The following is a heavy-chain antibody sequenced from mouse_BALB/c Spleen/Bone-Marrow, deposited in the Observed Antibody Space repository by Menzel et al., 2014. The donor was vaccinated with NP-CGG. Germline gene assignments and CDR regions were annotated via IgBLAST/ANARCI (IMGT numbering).Heavy chain of an antibody. V-gene: IGHV1-9*01. D-gene: IGHD2-14*01. Sequence: LQESGAELMKPGASVKISCKATGYTFSSYWIEWVKQRPGHGLEWIGEILPGSGSTNYNEKFKGKATFTADTSSNTAYMQLSSLTSEDSAVYYCAREGRYDGFAYWGQGTLVTVSA. CDR3: AREGRYDGFAY. CDR2: ILPGSGST. J-gene: IGHJ3*01. CDR1: GYTFSSYW.